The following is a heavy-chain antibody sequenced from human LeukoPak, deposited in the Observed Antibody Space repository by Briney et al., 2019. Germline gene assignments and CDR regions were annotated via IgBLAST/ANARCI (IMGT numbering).Heavy chain of an antibody. CDR1: GFTFSSYA. CDR2: ISGSGGST. J-gene: IGHJ5*02. Sequence: GGSLRLSCAASGFTFSSYAMSWVRQAPGKGLEWVSAISGSGGSTYYADSVKGRFTISRDNSKNTLYLQVNSLRAEDAAVYYCAKDHFSSWYSDWFDPWGQGTLVTVSS. D-gene: IGHD6-13*01. CDR3: AKDHFSSWYSDWFDP. V-gene: IGHV3-23*01.